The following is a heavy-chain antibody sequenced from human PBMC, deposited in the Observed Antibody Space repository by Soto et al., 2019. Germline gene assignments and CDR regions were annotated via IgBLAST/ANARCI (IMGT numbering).Heavy chain of an antibody. Sequence: QVQLVQSGAEVKKPGASVKVSCKVSGYTLTELSMHWVRQAPGKGLEWMGGFDPEDGETIYAQKFQGRVTMTEDTAXDIXYMELSSLRSEDTAVYYCATKGRWYVGYYYYGMDVWGQGTTVTVSS. J-gene: IGHJ6*02. V-gene: IGHV1-24*01. CDR2: FDPEDGET. D-gene: IGHD6-13*01. CDR1: GYTLTELS. CDR3: ATKGRWYVGYYYYGMDV.